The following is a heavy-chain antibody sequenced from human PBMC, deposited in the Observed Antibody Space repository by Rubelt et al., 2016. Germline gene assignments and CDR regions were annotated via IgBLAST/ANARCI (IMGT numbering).Heavy chain of an antibody. CDR1: EFPLTTYA. D-gene: IGHD4/OR15-4a*01. CDR2: VSSSSRTI. CDR3: ACQLKGNLY. V-gene: IGHV3-48*01. Sequence: EVQLVESGGGLVQPGGSLRLSCTASEFPLTTYAMTWVRQAPGKGLEWISFVSSSSRTIYYADSVKGRFTISRDNARNSPLRQMNSMSAEDTAVYYCACQLKGNLYWGQGTLVTVSS. J-gene: IGHJ4*02.